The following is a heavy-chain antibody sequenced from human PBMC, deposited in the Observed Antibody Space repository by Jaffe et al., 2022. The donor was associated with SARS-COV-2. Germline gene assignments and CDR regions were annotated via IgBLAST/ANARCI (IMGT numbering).Heavy chain of an antibody. CDR2: ISSSGSTI. D-gene: IGHD3-22*01. Sequence: EVQLVESGGGLVQPGGSLRLSCAASGFTFSSYEMNWVRQAPGKGLEWVSYISSSGSTIYYADSVKGRFTISRDNAKNSLYLQMNSLRAEDTAVYYCARGGLRAPHADYYDSRIFDYWGQGTLVTVSS. CDR3: ARGGLRAPHADYYDSRIFDY. CDR1: GFTFSSYE. V-gene: IGHV3-48*03. J-gene: IGHJ4*02.